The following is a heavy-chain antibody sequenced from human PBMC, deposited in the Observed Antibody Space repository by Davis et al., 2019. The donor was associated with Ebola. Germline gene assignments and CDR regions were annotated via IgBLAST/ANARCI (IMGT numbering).Heavy chain of an antibody. CDR1: GYTFTAY. D-gene: IGHD7-27*01. Sequence: ASVKVSCKASGYTFTAYMNWVRQAPGQGLEWMGWINPNSGGTNYAQKFQDRVTMTRDTSISTVYMELSRLRSDDTAVYYCARDVGLGLDVWGQGTTVTVSS. CDR2: INPNSGGT. J-gene: IGHJ6*02. CDR3: ARDVGLGLDV. V-gene: IGHV1-2*02.